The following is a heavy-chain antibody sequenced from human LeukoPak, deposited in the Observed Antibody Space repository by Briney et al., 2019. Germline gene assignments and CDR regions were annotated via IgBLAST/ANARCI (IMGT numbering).Heavy chain of an antibody. CDR3: AREGLYSGSASSDLDY. Sequence: GGALRLSCAASGFTFSSYTMDWVREAPGKGLEWVSYISSSSSYIYYADSVKGRFTISRDNAKNSLHLQMNSLRAEDTALYFCAREGLYSGSASSDLDYWGQGTLVTVSS. J-gene: IGHJ4*02. CDR2: ISSSSSYI. D-gene: IGHD3-10*01. CDR1: GFTFSSYT. V-gene: IGHV3-21*01.